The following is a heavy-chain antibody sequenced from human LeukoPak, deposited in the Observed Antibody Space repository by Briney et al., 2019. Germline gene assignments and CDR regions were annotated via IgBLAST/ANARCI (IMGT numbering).Heavy chain of an antibody. CDR2: ISSSGSTI. D-gene: IGHD6-13*01. V-gene: IGHV3-11*01. CDR3: ARALEERLVREYYYYGMDV. J-gene: IGHJ6*02. CDR1: GFTFSDYY. Sequence: GGSLRLSCAASGFTFSDYYMSWIRQAPGKGLEWVSYISSSGSTIYYADSVKGRFTISRDNAKNSLYLQMNSLRAEDTAVYYCARALEERLVREYYYYGMDVWGQGTTVTVSS.